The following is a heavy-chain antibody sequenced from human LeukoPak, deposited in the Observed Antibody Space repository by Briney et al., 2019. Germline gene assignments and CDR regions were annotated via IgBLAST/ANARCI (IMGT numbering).Heavy chain of an antibody. CDR3: ARVGQDSRTYYDFWGGYPTLDY. CDR2: FDPEDGET. D-gene: IGHD3-3*01. Sequence: ASVKVSCKVSGYTLTELSMHWVRQAPGKGLEWMGGFDPEDGETIYAQKFQGRVTMTEDTSTDTAYMELSSLRSEDTAVYYCARVGQDSRTYYDFWGGYPTLDYWGQGTLVTVSS. J-gene: IGHJ4*02. CDR1: GYTLTELS. V-gene: IGHV1-24*01.